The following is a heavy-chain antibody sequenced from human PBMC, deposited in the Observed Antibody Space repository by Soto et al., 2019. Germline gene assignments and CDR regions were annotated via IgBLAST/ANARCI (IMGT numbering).Heavy chain of an antibody. CDR3: ARDTDSPSYYYGMDV. J-gene: IGHJ6*02. CDR1: GGTFSSYA. Sequence: SVKVSCKASGGTFSSYAISWVRQAPGQGLEWMGGIIPIFGTANYAQKFQGRVTITADKSTSTAYMELSSLRSEDTAVYYCARDTDSPSYYYGMDVWGQGATVTVSS. D-gene: IGHD2-8*02. V-gene: IGHV1-69*06. CDR2: IIPIFGTA.